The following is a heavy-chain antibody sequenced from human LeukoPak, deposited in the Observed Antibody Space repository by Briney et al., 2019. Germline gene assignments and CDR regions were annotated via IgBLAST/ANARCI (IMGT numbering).Heavy chain of an antibody. V-gene: IGHV4-30-2*01. D-gene: IGHD3-22*01. J-gene: IGHJ4*02. CDR1: GGSISSGDYS. CDR2: IYHSGST. CDR3: ARDHYYNSSGYTFGY. Sequence: SQTLSLTCTVSGGSISSGDYSWSWIGQPPGKGLEWIGYIYHSGSTYYNPSLKSRVTISVDRSKDQFSLKLSSVTAADTAVYYCARDHYYNSSGYTFGYWGQGTLVTVSS.